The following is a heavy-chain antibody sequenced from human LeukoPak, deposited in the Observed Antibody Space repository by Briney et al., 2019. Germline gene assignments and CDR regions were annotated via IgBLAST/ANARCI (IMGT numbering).Heavy chain of an antibody. CDR2: IKPNSGGT. V-gene: IGHV1-2*02. CDR3: ARDENWGPDY. J-gene: IGHJ4*02. D-gene: IGHD7-27*01. Sequence: ASVKVSCKASGYTFTGHYMHWIRQAPGQGLEWMGWIKPNSGGTHFAQKFQGRLTISRDTSISTAYMELSRLSSDDTAIYYCARDENWGPDYWGQGTLVTVSS. CDR1: GYTFTGHY.